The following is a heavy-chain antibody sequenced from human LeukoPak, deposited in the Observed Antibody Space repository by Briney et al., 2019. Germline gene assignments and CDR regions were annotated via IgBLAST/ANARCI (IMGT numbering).Heavy chain of an antibody. J-gene: IGHJ4*02. CDR2: ISSSGSTI. D-gene: IGHD3-3*01. CDR3: AREFTVLRFLEWLPTPFGY. V-gene: IGHV3-11*01. CDR1: GFTFSDYY. Sequence: GGSLRLSCAASGFTFSDYYMSWIRQAPGKGLEWVSYISSSGSTIYYADSVKGRFTISRDNAKNSLYLQMNSLRAEDTAVYYCAREFTVLRFLEWLPTPFGYWGQGTLDTVSS.